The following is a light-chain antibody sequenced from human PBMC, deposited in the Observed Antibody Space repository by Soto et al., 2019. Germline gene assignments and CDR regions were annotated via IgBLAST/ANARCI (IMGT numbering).Light chain of an antibody. CDR2: GVS. CDR1: QSISSS. J-gene: IGKJ5*01. Sequence: PSSLSASVGDKVTITCRASQSISSSLNWYQQKSGKAPNLLIYGVSRLQGGVPSRFSGSGSGTDFTLSISSLQPEDFATYYCQQSYTAPSITFGQGTRLEIK. CDR3: QQSYTAPSIT. V-gene: IGKV1-39*01.